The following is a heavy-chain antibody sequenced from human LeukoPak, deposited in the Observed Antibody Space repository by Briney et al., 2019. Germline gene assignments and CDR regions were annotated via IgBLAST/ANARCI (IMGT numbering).Heavy chain of an antibody. V-gene: IGHV3-23*01. CDR2: ISGSGGST. CDR3: AKVVVVRWYFDY. Sequence: TGGSLRLSCAASGFTFSSYAMSWVRQAPGKGLEWVSAISGSGGSTYYADSVKGRFTISRDNSKNTLYLQMNSLRAEDTAVYYCAKVVVVRWYFDYWGQGPLVTVSS. J-gene: IGHJ4*02. CDR1: GFTFSSYA. D-gene: IGHD3-22*01.